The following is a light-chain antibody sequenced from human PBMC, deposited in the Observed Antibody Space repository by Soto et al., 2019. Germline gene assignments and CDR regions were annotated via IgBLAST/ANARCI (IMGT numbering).Light chain of an antibody. V-gene: IGKV3-11*01. Sequence: EIVLTQSPVALSSSPGERATLSYRASQSVGTYFAWYQQKPCQAPMLLIYDASSRATGIPARFSGSGSGTDFPLTISSLEPEDFAVYYCQQRSDWPSTFGGGTRVEIK. J-gene: IGKJ4*01. CDR2: DAS. CDR1: QSVGTY. CDR3: QQRSDWPST.